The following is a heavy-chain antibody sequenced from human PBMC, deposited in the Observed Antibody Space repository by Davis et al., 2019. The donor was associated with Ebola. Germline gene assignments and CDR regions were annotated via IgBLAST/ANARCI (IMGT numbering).Heavy chain of an antibody. CDR1: GFTFSSYG. CDR3: ARDLPSDIVLMVYVRWFDP. Sequence: GGSLRLSCAASGFTFSSYGMHWVRQAPGKGLEWVAVIWYDGSNKYYADSVKGRFTISRNNAKNSLYLQMNSLRDEDTAVYYCARDLPSDIVLMVYVRWFDPWGQGTLVTVSS. CDR2: IWYDGSNK. D-gene: IGHD2-8*01. V-gene: IGHV3-33*08. J-gene: IGHJ5*02.